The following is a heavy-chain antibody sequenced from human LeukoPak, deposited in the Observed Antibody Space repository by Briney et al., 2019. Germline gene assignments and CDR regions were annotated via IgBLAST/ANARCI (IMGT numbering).Heavy chain of an antibody. CDR1: GFTVRSNY. Sequence: GGSLRLSCAASGFTVRSNYMSWVPQAPGKGLEWVSVIYSGGSTSYGDSVKGRFTISRENSKNTLYLQMNSLRAEDTAVYYCARGTGPSNYDYWGQGTLVTVSS. CDR3: ARGTGPSNYDY. D-gene: IGHD1-1*01. CDR2: IYSGGST. J-gene: IGHJ4*02. V-gene: IGHV3-53*01.